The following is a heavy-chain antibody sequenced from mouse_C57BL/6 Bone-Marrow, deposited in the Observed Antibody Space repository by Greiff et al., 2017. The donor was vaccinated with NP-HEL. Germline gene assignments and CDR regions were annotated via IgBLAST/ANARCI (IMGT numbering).Heavy chain of an antibody. J-gene: IGHJ3*01. Sequence: VQLVESGAELVKPGASVKLPCKASGYAFRSYWMNWVKQRPGQGLEWIGQIYPGDGDTHYNGKFKGKATLTADKSSSTAYMQLSSLTSEDSAVYFCAAGGYYSSPFAYWGQGTLVTVSA. CDR2: IYPGDGDT. CDR3: AAGGYYSSPFAY. V-gene: IGHV1-80*01. D-gene: IGHD2-5*01. CDR1: GYAFRSYW.